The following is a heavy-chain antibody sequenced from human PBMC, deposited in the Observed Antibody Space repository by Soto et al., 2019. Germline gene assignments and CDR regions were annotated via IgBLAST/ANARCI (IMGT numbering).Heavy chain of an antibody. CDR2: IYYSGGT. J-gene: IGHJ5*02. CDR1: GGSISSSSYY. Sequence: SETLSLTCTVSGGSISSSSYYWGWIRQPPGKGLEWIGSIYYSGGTYYNPSLKSRVTISVDTSKNQFSLKLSSVTAADTAVYYCARRGEYSSGWYNWFDPWGQGTLVTVSS. CDR3: ARRGEYSSGWYNWFDP. D-gene: IGHD6-19*01. V-gene: IGHV4-39*01.